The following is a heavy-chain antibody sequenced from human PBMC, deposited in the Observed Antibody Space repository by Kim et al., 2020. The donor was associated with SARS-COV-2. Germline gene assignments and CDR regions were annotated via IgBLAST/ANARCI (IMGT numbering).Heavy chain of an antibody. CDR3: ARGRYPAADTCDY. J-gene: IGHJ4*02. D-gene: IGHD1-26*01. V-gene: IGHV3-74*03. Sequence: YAAYVKCLFTMSRATAKNMLYLQMSSLTAEDTAVYFCARGRYPAADTCDYWGQGTLVIVSS.